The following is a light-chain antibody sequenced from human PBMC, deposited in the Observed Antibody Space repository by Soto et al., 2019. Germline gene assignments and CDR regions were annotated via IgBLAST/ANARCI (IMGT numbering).Light chain of an antibody. J-gene: IGLJ1*01. V-gene: IGLV1-44*01. CDR2: TNN. CDR1: SSSIGSNS. CDR3: AAWDGSLNVDV. Sequence: QSVLTQPPSASGTPGQRVTISCSGSSSSIGSNSVNWYQQLPRTAPKVLIYTNNQRPSGVPDRFSGSKSGTSASLAISGLQSEDEADDYCAAWDGSLNVDVFGTGTKLTVL.